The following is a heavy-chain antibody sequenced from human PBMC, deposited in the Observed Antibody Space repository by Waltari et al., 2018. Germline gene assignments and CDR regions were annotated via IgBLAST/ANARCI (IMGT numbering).Heavy chain of an antibody. CDR1: GGSISSYY. CDR3: ARAGFGELGWYYGMDV. CDR2: IYYSGST. Sequence: QVQLQESGPGLVKPSETLSLTCTVSGGSISSYYWSWIRQPPGKGLEGIGYIYYSGSTNYNPSLKSRVTRSVDTSKNQFSLKLSSVTAADTAVYYCARAGFGELGWYYGMDVWGQGTTVTVSS. J-gene: IGHJ6*02. D-gene: IGHD3-10*01. V-gene: IGHV4-59*01.